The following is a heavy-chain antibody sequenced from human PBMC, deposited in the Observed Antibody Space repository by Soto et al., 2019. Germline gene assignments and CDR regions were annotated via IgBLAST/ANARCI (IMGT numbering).Heavy chain of an antibody. D-gene: IGHD3-3*01. V-gene: IGHV3-23*01. CDR1: GFSFSNYA. CDR3: AKGMANTVFGVDTLFDF. Sequence: GGSLRLSCATSGFSFSNYAMSWVRQAPGKGLEWVSLISGSASATHYADSVKGRFTISRDNSKRTVYLQLNSLRAEDTAVYYCAKGMANTVFGVDTLFDFWGRGPWSPSPQ. J-gene: IGHJ4*02. CDR2: ISGSASAT.